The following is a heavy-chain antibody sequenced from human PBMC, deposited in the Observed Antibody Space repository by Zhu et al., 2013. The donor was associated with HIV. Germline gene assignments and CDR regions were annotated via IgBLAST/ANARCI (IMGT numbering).Heavy chain of an antibody. D-gene: IGHD2-15*01. CDR2: ISGYNGTT. V-gene: IGHV1-18*01. J-gene: IGHJ3*01. Sequence: QVQVVQSGTELKXPGASVRISCRTSGYPFQMYYMNWVRQAPGQGLEWMGWISGYNGTTKYEQNLQDRVAMTTDTSTNTAYLELKTLKPEDTAVYFCARSWAVAPIGVFDFWG. CDR1: GYPFQMYY. CDR3: ARSWAVAPIGVFDF.